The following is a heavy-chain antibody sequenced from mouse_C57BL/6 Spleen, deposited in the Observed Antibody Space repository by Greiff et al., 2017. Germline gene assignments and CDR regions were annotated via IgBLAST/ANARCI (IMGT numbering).Heavy chain of an antibody. J-gene: IGHJ1*03. CDR2: IRSKSNNYAT. V-gene: IGHV10-1*01. D-gene: IGHD1-1*01. CDR1: GFSFNTYA. Sequence: EVHLVESGGGLVQPKGSLKLSCAASGFSFNTYAMNWVRQAPGKGLEWVARIRSKSNNYATYYADSVKDRFTISRDDSESMLYLQMNNLKTEDTAMYYCVRGGVVATDWYFDVWGTGTTVTVSS. CDR3: VRGGVVATDWYFDV.